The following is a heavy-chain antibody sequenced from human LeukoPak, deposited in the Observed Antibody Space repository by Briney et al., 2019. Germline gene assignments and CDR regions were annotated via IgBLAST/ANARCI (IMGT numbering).Heavy chain of an antibody. D-gene: IGHD2-8*01. V-gene: IGHV3-23*01. Sequence: GGSLRLSCAASGFTFSSYAMGWVRQAPGKGLEWVSAISGSGGSTYYADSVKGRFTISRDNSKNTLYLQMNSLRAEDTAVYYCAKDGRLYTYGMDVWGQGTTVTVSS. CDR1: GFTFSSYA. CDR2: ISGSGGST. J-gene: IGHJ6*02. CDR3: AKDGRLYTYGMDV.